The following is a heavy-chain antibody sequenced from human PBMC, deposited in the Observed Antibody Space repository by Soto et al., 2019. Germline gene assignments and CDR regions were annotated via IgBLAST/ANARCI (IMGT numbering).Heavy chain of an antibody. D-gene: IGHD3-22*01. CDR3: ARGYYDSSGFGSFDI. J-gene: IGHJ3*02. V-gene: IGHV1-2*04. CDR1: GYTFTGYY. CDR2: INPNSGGT. Sequence: RASVKVSCKASGYTFTGYYMHWVRQAPGQGLEWMGWINPNSGGTNYAQKFQGWVTMTRDTSISTAYMELSRLRSDDTAVYYCARGYYDSSGFGSFDIWGQGTMVTVSS.